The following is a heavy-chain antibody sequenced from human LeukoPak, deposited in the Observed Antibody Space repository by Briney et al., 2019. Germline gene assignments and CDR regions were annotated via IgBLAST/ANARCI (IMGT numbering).Heavy chain of an antibody. CDR3: ARDVGTRSNIKNWFDP. CDR2: VSSDEPIK. J-gene: IGHJ5*02. CDR1: GFTFNSCA. D-gene: IGHD1-26*01. V-gene: IGHV3-30*03. Sequence: GGSLRLSCAASGFTFNSCAMHWVRQAPGKGLEWVAVVSSDEPIKFYGDSVKGRFTISRDNSKNTLYLQMNSLRADDTALYYCARDVGTRSNIKNWFDPWGQGTLVTVSS.